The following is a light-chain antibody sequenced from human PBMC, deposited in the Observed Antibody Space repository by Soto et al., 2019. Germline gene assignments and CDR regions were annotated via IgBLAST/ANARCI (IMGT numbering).Light chain of an antibody. CDR3: LLAYSGARV. CDR1: TGAVTSTHY. J-gene: IGLJ2*01. Sequence: QAVVTQEPSLTVSPGGTVTLTCGSSTGAVTSTHYPYWIQQKPGQAPRTLICDTNNKHSWTPARFSGSLLGGKAALTLSGAQPEVEAEYYCLLAYSGARVFGGGTKLTVL. V-gene: IGLV7-46*01. CDR2: DTN.